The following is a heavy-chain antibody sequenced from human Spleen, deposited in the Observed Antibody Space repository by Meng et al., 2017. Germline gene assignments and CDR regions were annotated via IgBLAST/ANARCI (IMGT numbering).Heavy chain of an antibody. D-gene: IGHD3-10*01. V-gene: IGHV1-69*13. CDR1: GGTFSIYT. Sequence: SVKVSCKASGGTFSIYTITWVRQAPGQGLDWMGGIIPIFGTAFYTQKFQGRVTLTADDFTTTAYMDLSSLRSEDTAVYYCARELQLLWFGDAFDIWGQGTMVTVSS. CDR3: ARELQLLWFGDAFDI. CDR2: IIPIFGTA. J-gene: IGHJ3*02.